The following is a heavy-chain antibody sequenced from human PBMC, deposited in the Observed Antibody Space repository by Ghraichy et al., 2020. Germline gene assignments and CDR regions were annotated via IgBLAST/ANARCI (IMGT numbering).Heavy chain of an antibody. D-gene: IGHD3-10*01. CDR3: ARARRTFGSGRNFDY. V-gene: IGHV1-8*01. J-gene: IGHJ4*02. Sequence: ASVKVSCKASGYTFTSYDIKWVRQATGQGLEWMGWINPNSGNTGYAQKFQGRVTMTRNTSISTAYMELSSLRSEDTAVYYCARARRTFGSGRNFDYWGQGTLVTVSS. CDR1: GYTFTSYD. CDR2: INPNSGNT.